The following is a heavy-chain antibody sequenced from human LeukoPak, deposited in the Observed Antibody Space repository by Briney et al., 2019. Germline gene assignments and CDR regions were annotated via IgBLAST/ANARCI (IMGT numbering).Heavy chain of an antibody. CDR1: GFTFSSYW. CDR2: INSDGSST. V-gene: IGHV3-74*01. Sequence: GGSLRLSCAASGFTFSSYWMHWVRHAPGKGLGWVSRINSDGSSTSYADSVKGRFTISRDNAKNTLYLQMNSLRAEDTAVYYCARAGCSSTSCYHWFDPWGQGTLVTVSS. CDR3: ARAGCSSTSCYHWFDP. D-gene: IGHD2-2*01. J-gene: IGHJ5*02.